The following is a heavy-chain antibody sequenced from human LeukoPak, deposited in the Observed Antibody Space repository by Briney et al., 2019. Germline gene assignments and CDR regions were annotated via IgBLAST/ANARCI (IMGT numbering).Heavy chain of an antibody. CDR2: ISNTGGST. CDR3: ARDGGYYDSSGYSGDY. CDR1: GFTFDNYA. Sequence: GGSLRLSCAASGFTFDNYAMTWVRQAPGRGLEWVSTISNTGGSTYYADSVKGRFTISRDNSKNTLYLQMNGLRAEDTAVYYCARDGGYYDSSGYSGDYWGQGTLVTVSS. D-gene: IGHD3-22*01. V-gene: IGHV3-23*01. J-gene: IGHJ4*02.